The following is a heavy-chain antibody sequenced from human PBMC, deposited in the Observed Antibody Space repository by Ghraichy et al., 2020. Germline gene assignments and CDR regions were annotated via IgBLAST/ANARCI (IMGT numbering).Heavy chain of an antibody. V-gene: IGHV3-33*01. CDR3: ARGAVAAGIRGSDF. Sequence: GGSLRLSRAASGFTFSSFGMHWVRQAPGKGLEWVAAIWSDGSNKYYADSVKDRFTISRDTSKNTLYLQMNSLRADDTALYYCARGAVAAGIRGSDFWGQGTLVTVSS. J-gene: IGHJ4*02. CDR2: IWSDGSNK. D-gene: IGHD6-13*01. CDR1: GFTFSSFG.